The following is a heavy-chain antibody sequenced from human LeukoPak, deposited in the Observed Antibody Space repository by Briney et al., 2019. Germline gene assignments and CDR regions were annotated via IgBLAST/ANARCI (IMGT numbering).Heavy chain of an antibody. Sequence: PGGSLRLSCAASGFTFSSYAMHWVRQAPGKGLEWVAYIYRDGGNENYSGSVRGRFTISRDNTKNRLFLQMNSLRVEDTAVYYCATDFWVMDDYWGHGTLVTVSS. J-gene: IGHJ4*01. CDR1: GFTFSSYA. CDR2: IYRDGGNE. CDR3: ATDFWVMDDY. D-gene: IGHD7-27*01. V-gene: IGHV3-30*02.